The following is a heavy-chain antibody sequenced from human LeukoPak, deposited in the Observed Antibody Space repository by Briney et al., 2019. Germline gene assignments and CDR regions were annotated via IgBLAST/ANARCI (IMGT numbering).Heavy chain of an antibody. CDR2: TYYRSKWST. D-gene: IGHD7-27*01. V-gene: IGHV6-1*01. CDR1: GDSVSSNSAA. CDR3: ARLENWAFDY. Sequence: SQTLSLTCAISGDSVSSNSAAWNWIRQSPSGGLEWLGRTYYRSKWSTDYAVSVKSRIIINPDTRKNQFSLQLNSVTPEDTAVYYCARLENWAFDYWGQGTLITVSS. J-gene: IGHJ4*02.